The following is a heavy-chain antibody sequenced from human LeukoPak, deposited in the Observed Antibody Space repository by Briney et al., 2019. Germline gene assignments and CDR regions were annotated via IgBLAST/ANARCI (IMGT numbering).Heavy chain of an antibody. D-gene: IGHD4-17*01. CDR1: GYTFTSYY. V-gene: IGHV1-46*01. CDR3: ARDLITTVTTLAANAFDI. J-gene: IGHJ3*02. CDR2: INPSGGST. Sequence: GASVKVSCKASGYTFTSYYMHWVRQAPGQGLEWMGIINPSGGSTSYAQKFQGRVTMTRDMSTSTVYMELSSLRSEDTAVYYCARDLITTVTTLAANAFDIWGQGTMVTVSS.